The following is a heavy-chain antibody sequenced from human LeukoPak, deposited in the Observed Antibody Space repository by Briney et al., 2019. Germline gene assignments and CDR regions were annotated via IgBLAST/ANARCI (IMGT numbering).Heavy chain of an antibody. V-gene: IGHV3-23*01. CDR2: ISGSGGST. CDR3: GRDFIGESGAGGP. D-gene: IGHD3-10*01. CDR1: GFTFSSYA. J-gene: IGHJ5*02. Sequence: GGSLRLSCAASGFTFSSYAMSWVRQAPGKGLEWVSAISGSGGSTYYADSVKGRLTISRDNAENSVYLQMNSLRAEDTAIYYCGRDFIGESGAGGPWGQGTLITVSS.